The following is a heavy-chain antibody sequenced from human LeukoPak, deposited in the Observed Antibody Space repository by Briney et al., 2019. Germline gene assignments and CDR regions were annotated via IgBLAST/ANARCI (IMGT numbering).Heavy chain of an antibody. CDR1: GGSISSSSYY. CDR2: IYYSGST. CDR3: ATWGVATNYFDY. D-gene: IGHD5-12*01. Sequence: SETLSRNCTVSGGSISSSSYYWGWIRQPPGKGLEWIGSIYYSGSTYYNPSLKSRVTISVDTSKNQFSLKLSSVTAADTAVYYCATWGVATNYFDYWGQGTLVTVSS. J-gene: IGHJ4*02. V-gene: IGHV4-39*01.